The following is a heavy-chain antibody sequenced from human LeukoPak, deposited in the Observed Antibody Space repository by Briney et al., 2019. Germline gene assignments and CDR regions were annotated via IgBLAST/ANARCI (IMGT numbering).Heavy chain of an antibody. CDR2: INHSGST. Sequence: SETLSLTCAVYGGSFSGYYGSWIRQPPGKGLEWIGEINHSGSTNYNPSLKSRVTISVDTSKNQFSLKLSSVTAADTAVYHCANLLSMVRGVIRYYGMDVWGQGTTVTVSS. J-gene: IGHJ6*02. D-gene: IGHD3-10*01. V-gene: IGHV4-34*01. CDR3: ANLLSMVRGVIRYYGMDV. CDR1: GGSFSGYY.